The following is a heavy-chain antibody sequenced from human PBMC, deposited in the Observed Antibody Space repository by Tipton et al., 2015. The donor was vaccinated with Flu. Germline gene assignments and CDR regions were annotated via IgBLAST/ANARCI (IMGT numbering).Heavy chain of an antibody. J-gene: IGHJ4*02. Sequence: GSLRLSCAASGFTFNTYDMHWVRQAPGKGLEWVAFIRHDESDKYYADSVKGRFTISRDNSKNALYLLINSLRGEDTAVYYCAKDGWDTSGWYPFDYWGQGTLVTVSS. CDR3: AKDGWDTSGWYPFDY. CDR1: GFTFNTYD. V-gene: IGHV3-30*02. CDR2: IRHDESDK. D-gene: IGHD6-19*01.